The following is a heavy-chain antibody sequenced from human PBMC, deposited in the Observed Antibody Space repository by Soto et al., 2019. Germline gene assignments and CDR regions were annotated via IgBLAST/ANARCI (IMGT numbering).Heavy chain of an antibody. V-gene: IGHV1-46*01. Sequence: ASVKVSCKASGYSFTGYYMHWVRQAPGQGLEWMGLIVPPGGSTSYSQKFQGRVTVTRDTSATTVYMELTSLRSDDTAVYYCARQAARSYIDSWGQGNSVTVSS. CDR3: ARQAARSYIDS. CDR2: IVPPGGST. D-gene: IGHD6-6*01. J-gene: IGHJ4*02. CDR1: GYSFTGYY.